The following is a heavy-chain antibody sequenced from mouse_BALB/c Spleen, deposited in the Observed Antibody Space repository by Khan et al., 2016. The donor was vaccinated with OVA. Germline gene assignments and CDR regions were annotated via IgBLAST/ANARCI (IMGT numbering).Heavy chain of an antibody. D-gene: IGHD1-1*01. CDR2: INPHIGET. J-gene: IGHJ2*01. CDR1: GYSFTGYF. CDR3: ARKNGSDFDY. Sequence: VQLKQSGPELVKPGASVKISCKASGYSFTGYFMNWVMQSHGKSLEWIGRINPHIGETLYNQKFKGKATLTVDESSRTANMELRSLASADSAVYYCARKNGSDFDYWGQGTTLTVSP. V-gene: IGHV1-20*02.